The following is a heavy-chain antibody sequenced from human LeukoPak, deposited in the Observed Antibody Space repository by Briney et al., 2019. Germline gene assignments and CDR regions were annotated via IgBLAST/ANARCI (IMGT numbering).Heavy chain of an antibody. CDR3: AKNIGIAAAGNDY. D-gene: IGHD6-13*01. J-gene: IGHJ4*02. V-gene: IGHV4-38-2*01. Sequence: PSETLSLTCAVSGGSLSGYYWSWIRQSPGKGLEWIGSIYHSGSTYYNPSLKSRVTISVDTSKNQFSLKLSSVTAADTAVYYCAKNIGIAAAGNDYWGQGTLVTVSS. CDR2: IYHSGST. CDR1: GGSLSGYY.